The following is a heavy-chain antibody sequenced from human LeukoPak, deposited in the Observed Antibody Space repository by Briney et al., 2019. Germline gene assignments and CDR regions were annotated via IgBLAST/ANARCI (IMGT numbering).Heavy chain of an antibody. CDR2: INPSGGST. CDR3: ARNDGFSSSSASFDY. D-gene: IGHD6-6*01. CDR1: GYTFTSYY. J-gene: IGHJ4*02. V-gene: IGHV1-46*01. Sequence: ASVKVSCKASGYTFTSYYMHWVRQAPGQGLEWMGIINPSGGSTSYAQKFQGRVTITADESTSTAYMELSSLRSEDTAVYYCARNDGFSSSSASFDYWGQGTLVTVSS.